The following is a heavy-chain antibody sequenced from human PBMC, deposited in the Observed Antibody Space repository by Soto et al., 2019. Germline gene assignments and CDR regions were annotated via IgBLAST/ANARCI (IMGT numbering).Heavy chain of an antibody. V-gene: IGHV4-59*01. CDR3: ARDQYDFRGGSYYYAMEV. D-gene: IGHD3-3*01. Sequence: SETLSLTCTVSGGSISSYYWSWIRQPPGKGLEWIGYIYYSGSTNYNPSLKSRVTISVDTSKNQFSLKLSSVTAADTAVYYCARDQYDFRGGSYYYAMEVWGQGTKVTVSS. J-gene: IGHJ6*02. CDR1: GGSISSYY. CDR2: IYYSGST.